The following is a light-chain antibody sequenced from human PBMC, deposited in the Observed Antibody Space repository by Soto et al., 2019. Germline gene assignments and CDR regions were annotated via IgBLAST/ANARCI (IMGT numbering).Light chain of an antibody. Sequence: DIQMTQSPSSVSASVGDRVTITCRASQCIRSWLAWYQQKPGKAPKLLIYDTSSLHTRVPSRFSDSGSGTDFTLTISRLQPADFATYYCQHVKSFPFTFGPGSKVEI. CDR3: QHVKSFPFT. CDR2: DTS. V-gene: IGKV1D-12*01. CDR1: QCIRSW. J-gene: IGKJ3*01.